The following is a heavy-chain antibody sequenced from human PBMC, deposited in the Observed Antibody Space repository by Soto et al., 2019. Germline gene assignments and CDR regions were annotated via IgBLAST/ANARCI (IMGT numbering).Heavy chain of an antibody. D-gene: IGHD5-12*01. CDR2: IYHSGST. J-gene: IGHJ6*02. CDR1: GGSISSGGYY. CDR3: AGRRGFPSYYSMDV. V-gene: IGHV4-30-2*01. Sequence: QLQLQESGSGLVKHSQTLSLTCAVSGGSISSGGYYWSWIRQPPGKGLEWIGYIYHSGSTYYNPSLKSRVTISVNRSKNNFSLKLISVTAADTAVYYCAGRRGFPSYYSMDVWGQGTTVTVSS.